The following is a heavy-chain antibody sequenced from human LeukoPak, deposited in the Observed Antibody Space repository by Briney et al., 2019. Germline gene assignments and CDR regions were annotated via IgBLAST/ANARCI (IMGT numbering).Heavy chain of an antibody. CDR1: GGSISSGSYY. D-gene: IGHD2-21*02. Sequence: SETLSLTCTVSGGSISSGSYYWSWHRQPAGRGLEWIGRIYTSGSTNYNPSLKIPVTISVDTSKNQFSLQLSSVTAADTAVYCCARGGYCRGDCYFYFWGQGTLVTVSS. V-gene: IGHV4-61*02. J-gene: IGHJ4*02. CDR3: ARGGYCRGDCYFYF. CDR2: IYTSGST.